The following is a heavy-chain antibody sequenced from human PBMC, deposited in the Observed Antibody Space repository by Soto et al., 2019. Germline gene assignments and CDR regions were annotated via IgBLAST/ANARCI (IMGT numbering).Heavy chain of an antibody. D-gene: IGHD2-15*01. Sequence: PSETLSLTCTVSGGSISSLYWSWFRQPPGKRPEWIGYIYHTGITNYNPSLKSRIAISVDTAKNQFSLNLTSVTAADTAIYYCARIIPASLGQMSYYFDYWGQGALVTVSS. V-gene: IGHV4-59*11. J-gene: IGHJ4*02. CDR3: ARIIPASLGQMSYYFDY. CDR2: IYHTGIT. CDR1: GGSISSLY.